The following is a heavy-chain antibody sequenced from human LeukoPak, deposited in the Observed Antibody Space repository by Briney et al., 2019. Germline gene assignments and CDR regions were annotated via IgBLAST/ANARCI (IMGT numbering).Heavy chain of an antibody. Sequence: GGSLRLSCAASGFTFSSYTMSWVRQAPGKGLEWVSTITTSDGNTYYADSVKGRFTVSRDNSKNTLFLQMNSLRAEDTAVYYCAKDGGLWVSAHWGDSWGRGTLVTVPS. CDR3: AKDGGLWVSAHWGDS. CDR2: ITTSDGNT. J-gene: IGHJ4*02. D-gene: IGHD7-27*01. V-gene: IGHV3-23*01. CDR1: GFTFSSYT.